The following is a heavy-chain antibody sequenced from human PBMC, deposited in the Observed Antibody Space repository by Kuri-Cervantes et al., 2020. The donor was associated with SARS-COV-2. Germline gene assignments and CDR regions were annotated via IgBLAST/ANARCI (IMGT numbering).Heavy chain of an antibody. J-gene: IGHJ6*02. V-gene: IGHV3-30-3*01. Sequence: LSLTCAASGFTFSSYSMHWVRQAPGKGLEWVAVISYDGSNKYYADSVKGRFTISRGNSKNTLYLQMNSLRAEDTAVYYCARGWDYGSESYYPRGDYGMDVWVQGTTVTVSS. CDR3: ARGWDYGSESYYPRGDYGMDV. D-gene: IGHD3-10*01. CDR1: GFTFSSYS. CDR2: ISYDGSNK.